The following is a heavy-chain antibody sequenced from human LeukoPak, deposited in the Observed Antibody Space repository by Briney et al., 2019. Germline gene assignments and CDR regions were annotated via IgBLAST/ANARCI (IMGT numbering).Heavy chain of an antibody. CDR1: GASISSNTYY. Sequence: SETLSLTCTVSGASISSNTYYWGWIRQPPGKGLEWIGSNTYYNPSLKSRVTISVDTSKNQFSLKVRSLTAADTAVYYCASSYSSSDQKIDYWGQGTLVTVSS. CDR3: ASSYSSSDQKIDY. CDR2: NT. V-gene: IGHV4-39*01. J-gene: IGHJ4*02. D-gene: IGHD3-22*01.